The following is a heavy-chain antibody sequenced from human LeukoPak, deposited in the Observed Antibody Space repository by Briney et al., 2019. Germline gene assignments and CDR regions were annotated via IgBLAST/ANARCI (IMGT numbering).Heavy chain of an antibody. CDR3: ARELYCSGGSCYGSYYFDY. D-gene: IGHD2-15*01. CDR1: GFTFSSYA. J-gene: IGHJ4*02. V-gene: IGHV3-64*01. CDR2: ISSNGGST. Sequence: GGSLRLSCAASGFTFSSYAIHWVRQAPGKGLEYVSAISSNGGSTYYANSVKGRFTISRDNSKNTAYLQMGSLRAEDMAVYYCARELYCSGGSCYGSYYFDYWGQGTLVTVSS.